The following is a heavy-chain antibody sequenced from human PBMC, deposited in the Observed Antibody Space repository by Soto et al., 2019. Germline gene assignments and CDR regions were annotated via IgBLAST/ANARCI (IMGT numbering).Heavy chain of an antibody. CDR1: GYGFTTYG. Sequence: QVHLVQSGAEVKKPGASVKVSCKGSGYGFTTYGITWVRQAPGQGLEWMAWISAHNGDTNYAQKLQGRVTVTRDTSTSTAYMELRSLRSDHTAVYYCARGRYGDYLGHGALVTVSS. CDR2: ISAHNGDT. D-gene: IGHD1-1*01. V-gene: IGHV1-18*01. CDR3: ARGRYGDY. J-gene: IGHJ4*01.